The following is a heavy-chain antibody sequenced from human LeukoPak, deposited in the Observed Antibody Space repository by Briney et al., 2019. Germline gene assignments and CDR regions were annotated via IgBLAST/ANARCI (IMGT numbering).Heavy chain of an antibody. D-gene: IGHD5-12*01. CDR3: ARDIVATNGGAFDI. CDR2: IYFSENT. V-gene: IGHV4-59*01. Sequence: SETLSLTCTVSGGYISRYYWNWIRQPPGKGLEWIGYIYFSENTNYNPSLKSRVTISVDTSKNHFSLKLSSVTAADTAVYYCARDIVATNGGAFDIWGQGTVVTVSS. CDR1: GGYISRYY. J-gene: IGHJ3*02.